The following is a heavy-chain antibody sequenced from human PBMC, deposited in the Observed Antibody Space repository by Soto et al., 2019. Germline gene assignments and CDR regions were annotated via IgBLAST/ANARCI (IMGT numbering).Heavy chain of an antibody. Sequence: GGSLRLSCAASGFTFSSYSMNWVRQAPGKGLEWVSYISSSSSTIYYADSVKGRFTISRDNAKNSLYLQMNSLRAEDTAVYYCAREATVTTPGYYYYYMDVWGKWTTVTVSS. J-gene: IGHJ6*03. CDR3: AREATVTTPGYYYYYMDV. V-gene: IGHV3-48*01. CDR2: ISSSSSTI. CDR1: GFTFSSYS. D-gene: IGHD4-17*01.